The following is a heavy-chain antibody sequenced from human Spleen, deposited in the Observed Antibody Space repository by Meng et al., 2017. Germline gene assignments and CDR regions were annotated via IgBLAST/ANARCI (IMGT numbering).Heavy chain of an antibody. V-gene: IGHV3-74*01. Sequence: SWAASGFTFSSHWMHWVRQTPGKGLVWVSRIKSDGTATTYADSVKGRFTIARDNARNTLYLQMNSLRAEDTAVYYCAKTNNRSPLGNFDYWGQGTLVTVSS. CDR1: GFTFSSHW. J-gene: IGHJ4*02. CDR2: IKSDGTAT. D-gene: IGHD2/OR15-2a*01. CDR3: AKTNNRSPLGNFDY.